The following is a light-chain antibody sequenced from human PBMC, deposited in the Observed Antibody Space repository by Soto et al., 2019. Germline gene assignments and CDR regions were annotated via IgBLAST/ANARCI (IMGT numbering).Light chain of an antibody. J-gene: IGKJ4*01. CDR1: QSISTW. Sequence: DIQMTQSPSTLSASVGDRVTITCRASQSISTWLAWYQQQPGKAPKLLIYKASSLESGVPSRFSGSGSGTEFTLTISSLQPDDFATYYCQQYNSYSGVTFGGGTKVEIK. V-gene: IGKV1-5*03. CDR3: QQYNSYSGVT. CDR2: KAS.